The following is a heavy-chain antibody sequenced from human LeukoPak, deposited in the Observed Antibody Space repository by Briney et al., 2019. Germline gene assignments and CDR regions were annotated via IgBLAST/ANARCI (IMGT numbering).Heavy chain of an antibody. Sequence: PGGSLRLSCAASGFTFSTYGMHWVRQAPGKGLEWVAVISYDGTNKYYADSVKGRFTISRDNSKNTLYLQMNSLRAEDTAVYYCAKDYNYGYGYYFDYWGQGTLVIVSS. J-gene: IGHJ4*02. CDR2: ISYDGTNK. D-gene: IGHD3-10*01. V-gene: IGHV3-30*18. CDR3: AKDYNYGYGYYFDY. CDR1: GFTFSTYG.